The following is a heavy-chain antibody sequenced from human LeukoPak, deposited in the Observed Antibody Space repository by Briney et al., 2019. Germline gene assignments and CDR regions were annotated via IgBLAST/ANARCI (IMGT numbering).Heavy chain of an antibody. CDR1: GGSISNNY. D-gene: IGHD4/OR15-4a*01. CDR2: IYYSGST. Sequence: SETLSLTCTVSGGSISNNYWNWHWIRQPQGRGLERIGYIYYSGSTNYNPSLRNRVTIAVDQSNNQVSLKLSSVTAPDTAMYYCARDKSGPTAHYDVFDIWGQGTMVTVSS. CDR3: ARDKSGPTAHYDVFDI. V-gene: IGHV4-59*01. J-gene: IGHJ3*02.